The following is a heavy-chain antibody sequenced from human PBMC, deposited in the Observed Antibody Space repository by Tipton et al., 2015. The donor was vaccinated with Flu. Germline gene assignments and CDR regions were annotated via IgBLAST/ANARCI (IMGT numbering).Heavy chain of an antibody. J-gene: IGHJ4*02. D-gene: IGHD3-16*01. CDR3: ARGLTPVAVILNSAFGYYFDY. CDR2: IKYSGST. V-gene: IGHV4-39*01. Sequence: GLVKPSETLSLTCTVSGGSVNSSSYYWGWIRQPPGKGLEWIANIKYSGSTYYNPSLKSRVSISVDTSKNQFSLRLIPVTAADTAVYYCARGLTPVAVILNSAFGYYFDYWGQGALVTVSS. CDR1: GGSVNSSSYY.